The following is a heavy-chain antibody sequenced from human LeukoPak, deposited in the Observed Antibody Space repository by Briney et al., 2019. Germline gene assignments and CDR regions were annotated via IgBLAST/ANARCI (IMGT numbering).Heavy chain of an antibody. D-gene: IGHD2-2*01. CDR1: GYRFTSYW. J-gene: IGHJ5*02. CDR3: ARGDGYCSSTSCQGGWFDP. Sequence: GESLKISCKGSGYRFTSYWIGWVRQMPGKGLEWMGIIYPGDSDTRYSPSFQGQVTISADKSTSTAYLQWSSLKASDTAMYYCARGDGYCSSTSCQGGWFDPWGQGTLVTVSS. CDR2: IYPGDSDT. V-gene: IGHV5-51*01.